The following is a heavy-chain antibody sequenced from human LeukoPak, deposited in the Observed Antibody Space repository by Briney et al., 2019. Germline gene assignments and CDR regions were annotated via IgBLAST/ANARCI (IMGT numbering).Heavy chain of an antibody. CDR2: INPNSGGT. V-gene: IGHV1-2*02. CDR3: ARDYYGSGNPLYNWFDP. D-gene: IGHD3-10*01. J-gene: IGHJ5*02. CDR1: GYTFTGYY. Sequence: ASVKVSCKASGYTFTGYYMHWVRQAPGQGLEWMGWINPNSGGTNYAQKFQGRVTMTRDTSISTAYMELSRLRPDDTAVYYCARDYYGSGNPLYNWFDPWGQGTLVTVSS.